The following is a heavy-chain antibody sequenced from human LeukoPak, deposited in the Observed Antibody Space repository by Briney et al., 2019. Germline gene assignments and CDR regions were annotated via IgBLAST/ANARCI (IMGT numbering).Heavy chain of an antibody. CDR1: GYTFTSYG. CDR3: ARAQITIFGVVIIAYFDY. J-gene: IGHJ4*02. CDR2: ISAYNGNT. D-gene: IGHD3-3*01. Sequence: ASVKVSCKASGYTFTSYGISWVRQAPGQGLEWMGWISAYNGNTNYAQKLQGRVTMTTDTSTSTAYMELRSLRSDDTAVYYCARAQITIFGVVIIAYFDYWGQGTLVTVSS. V-gene: IGHV1-18*01.